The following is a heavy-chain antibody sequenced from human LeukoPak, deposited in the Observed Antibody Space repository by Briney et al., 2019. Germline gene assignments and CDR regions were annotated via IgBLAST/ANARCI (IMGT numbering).Heavy chain of an antibody. Sequence: GGSLRLSCAASGFTFSSYWMHWVRQAPGKGLEWVSVIYSGGSTYYADSVKGRFTISRDNSKNTLYLQMNSLRAEDTAVYYCARLLYWGQGTLVTVSS. CDR1: GFTFSSYW. J-gene: IGHJ4*02. CDR3: ARLLY. V-gene: IGHV3-66*04. D-gene: IGHD2-8*02. CDR2: IYSGGST.